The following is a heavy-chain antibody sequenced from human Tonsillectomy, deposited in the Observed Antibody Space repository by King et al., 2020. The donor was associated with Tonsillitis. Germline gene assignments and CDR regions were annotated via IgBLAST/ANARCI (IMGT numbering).Heavy chain of an antibody. V-gene: IGHV3-23*03. J-gene: IGHJ4*02. Sequence: VQLVESGGGLVQSGGSLRLSCAASGFIFSSYAMSWVRQAPGKGLEWVSVIYSGGSSTYYADSVKGRFTISRDNSKNTLYLQMNSLRAEDTAVYYCATYYYDSSGYLVDVPFFDYWGQGTLVTVSS. CDR3: ATYYYDSSGYLVDVPFFDY. CDR2: IYSGGSST. CDR1: GFIFSSYA. D-gene: IGHD3-22*01.